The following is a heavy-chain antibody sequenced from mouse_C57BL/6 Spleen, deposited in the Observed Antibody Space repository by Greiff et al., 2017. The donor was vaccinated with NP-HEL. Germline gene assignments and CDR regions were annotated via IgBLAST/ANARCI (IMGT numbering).Heavy chain of an antibody. CDR2: IDPEDGDT. V-gene: IGHV14-1*01. Sequence: VHVKQSGAELVRPGASVKLSCTASGFNIKDYYMHWVKQRPEQGLEWIGRIDPEDGDTEYAPKFQGKATMTADTSSNTAYLQLSSLTSEDTAVYYCTTPYYSNYVGYWGQGTTLTVSS. D-gene: IGHD2-5*01. CDR3: TTPYYSNYVGY. J-gene: IGHJ2*01. CDR1: GFNIKDYY.